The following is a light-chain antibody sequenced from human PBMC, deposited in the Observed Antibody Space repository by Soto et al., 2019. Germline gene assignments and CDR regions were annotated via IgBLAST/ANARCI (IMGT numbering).Light chain of an antibody. CDR3: QQYDSSPRT. Sequence: ETVLTQSPGTVSLSPGETATLSCRASRTVSNNFLAWYQQKPGQAPRVLIYGVFNRATGIPDRFSGSGSGTDFTLTISRLEPEDSAVYHCQQYDSSPRTFGQGTKLEIK. CDR2: GVF. J-gene: IGKJ2*01. CDR1: RTVSNNF. V-gene: IGKV3-20*01.